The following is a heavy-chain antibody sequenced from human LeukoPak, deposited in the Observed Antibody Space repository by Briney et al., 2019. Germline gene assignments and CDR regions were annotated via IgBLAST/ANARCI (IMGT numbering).Heavy chain of an antibody. CDR1: GYTFTGYY. D-gene: IGHD2-15*01. CDR2: INPNSGDT. CDR3: ARETVDIVVVVATGSMDV. V-gene: IGHV1-2*02. J-gene: IGHJ6*02. Sequence: AASVKVSCKASGYTFTGYYMHWVRQAPGQGLEWMGWINPNSGDTNYAQNFQGRVTMTRDTSITTVYMELSSLRSEDTAVYYCARETVDIVVVVATGSMDVWGQGTTVTVSS.